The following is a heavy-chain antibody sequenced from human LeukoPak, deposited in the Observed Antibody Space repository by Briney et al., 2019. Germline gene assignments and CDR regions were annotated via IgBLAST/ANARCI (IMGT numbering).Heavy chain of an antibody. Sequence: SGGFLRRSCAASGFTFSSYAMSWVRQAPGKGLEWVSAISGSGGSTYYADSVKGRFTISRDNSKNTLYLQMNSLRAEDTAVYYCAKDRRYFDWLDQAFDYWGQGTLVTVSS. CDR1: GFTFSSYA. CDR3: AKDRRYFDWLDQAFDY. V-gene: IGHV3-23*01. J-gene: IGHJ4*02. D-gene: IGHD3-9*01. CDR2: ISGSGGST.